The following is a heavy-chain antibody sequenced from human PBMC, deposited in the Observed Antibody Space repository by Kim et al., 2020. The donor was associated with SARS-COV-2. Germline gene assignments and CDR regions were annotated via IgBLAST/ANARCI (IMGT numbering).Heavy chain of an antibody. CDR3: ARDDPTYSITPNPTASY. V-gene: IGHV3-30*03. D-gene: IGHD3-3*01. J-gene: IGHJ4*02. CDR1: GFSYSIYC. Sequence: GGSLRLSCVASGFSYSIYCMHWVRQAPGKGLEYVATISYNGDNQHYGDSVTGRFTISRDNSKNTLYLQMNSLTTEDTAVYYCARDDPTYSITPNPTASYWGQGTLVIVSS. CDR2: ISYNGDNQ.